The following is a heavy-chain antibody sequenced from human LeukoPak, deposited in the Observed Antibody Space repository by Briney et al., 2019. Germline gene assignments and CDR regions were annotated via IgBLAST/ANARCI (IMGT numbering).Heavy chain of an antibody. J-gene: IGHJ4*02. D-gene: IGHD2-2*01. V-gene: IGHV3-33*01. CDR2: IWYDGSNK. CDR1: GFTFSSYG. CDR3: AREAKDCSSTSCYPEGEVDY. Sequence: PGGSLRLSCAASGFTFSSYGMHWVRQAPGKGLEWVAVIWYDGSNKYYADSVKGRFTISRDNSKNTLYLQMNSLRAEDTAVYYCAREAKDCSSTSCYPEGEVDYWGQGTLVTVSS.